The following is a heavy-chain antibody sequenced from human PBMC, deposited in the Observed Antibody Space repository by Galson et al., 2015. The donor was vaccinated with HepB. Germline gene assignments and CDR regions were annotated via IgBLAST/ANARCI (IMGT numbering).Heavy chain of an antibody. CDR1: GYTFTSYD. CDR3: ARWGYDFWSGYYDYYYYMDV. D-gene: IGHD3-3*01. V-gene: IGHV1-8*01. CDR2: MNPNSGNT. Sequence: QSGAEVKKPGESLRISCKASGYTFTSYDINWVRQATGQGLEWMGWMNPNSGNTGYAQKFQGRVTMTRNTSISTAYMELSSLRSEDTAVYYCARWGYDFWSGYYDYYYYMDVWGKGTTVTVSS. J-gene: IGHJ6*03.